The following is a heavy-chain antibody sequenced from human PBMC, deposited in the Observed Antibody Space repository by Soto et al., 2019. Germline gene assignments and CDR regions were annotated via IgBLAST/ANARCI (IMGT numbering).Heavy chain of an antibody. V-gene: IGHV1-58*02. D-gene: IGHD3-22*01. CDR1: GFTFTSSA. J-gene: IGHJ3*01. CDR3: AAGASYYYDSSGPDASDL. Sequence: SVKVSCKASGFTFTSSAMQWVRQARGQRLEWIGWIVVGSGNTNYAQKFQERVTITRDMSTSTAYMELSSLRSEDTAVYYCAAGASYYYDSSGPDASDLWGQGTMVTVSS. CDR2: IVVGSGNT.